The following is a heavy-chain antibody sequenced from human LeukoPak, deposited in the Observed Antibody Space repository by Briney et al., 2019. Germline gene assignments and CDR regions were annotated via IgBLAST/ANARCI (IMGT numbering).Heavy chain of an antibody. Sequence: ASVKVSCKVSGYTLTELSMHWVRQAPGKGVEWMGGFDPEDGETIYAQKFQGRVTMTEDTSTDTAYMELSSLRSEDTAVYYCATDLGGDYYFDYWGQGTLVTVSS. D-gene: IGHD2-21*02. J-gene: IGHJ4*02. CDR1: GYTLTELS. CDR3: ATDLGGDYYFDY. V-gene: IGHV1-24*01. CDR2: FDPEDGET.